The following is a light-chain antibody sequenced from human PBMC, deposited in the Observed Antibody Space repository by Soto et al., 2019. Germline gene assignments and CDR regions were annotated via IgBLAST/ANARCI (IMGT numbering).Light chain of an antibody. J-gene: IGKJ3*01. CDR3: HQYTSFLFT. CDR2: GAS. Sequence: EIELTQSPGTLSLSSGDRATLSCRASQSVSSSYLAWYQQKPGQAPRLLIYGASSRATGIPDRFSGSSSGTYVSTTIIRMQHDDSARYYCHQYTSFLFTFGPGTKVDIK. V-gene: IGKV3-20*01. CDR1: QSVSSSY.